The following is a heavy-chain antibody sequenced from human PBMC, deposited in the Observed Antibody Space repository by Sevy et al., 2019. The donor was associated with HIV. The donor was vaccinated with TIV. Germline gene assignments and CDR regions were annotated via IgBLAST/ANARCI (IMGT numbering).Heavy chain of an antibody. CDR2: IHYSGTP. J-gene: IGHJ6*02. Sequence: SETLSLTCTVSGASISSVDYYWSWILQSPGKGLESIGYIHYSGTPYYSPSLNSRLAISMDTSRNQFSLRLRSVTAADTAVYYCARDIVIIVAADGAKESYYGMDVWGQGTTVTVSS. V-gene: IGHV4-30-4*01. D-gene: IGHD1-26*01. CDR1: GASISSVDYY. CDR3: ARDIVIIVAADGAKESYYGMDV.